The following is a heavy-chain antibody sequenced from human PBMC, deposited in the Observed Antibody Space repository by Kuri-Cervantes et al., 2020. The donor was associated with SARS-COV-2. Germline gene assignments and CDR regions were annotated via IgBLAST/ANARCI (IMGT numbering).Heavy chain of an antibody. CDR2: ISSSSSYI. D-gene: IGHD3-22*01. CDR3: ARDRYVFYYYDNSGYYYYYMDV. Sequence: ETLSLTCAASGFTFSSYSMNWVRQAPGKGLEWVSSISSSSSYIYYADSVKGRFTISRDNAKNSLYLQMNSLRAEDTAVYYCARDRYVFYYYDNSGYYYYYMDVWGKGTTVTVSS. V-gene: IGHV3-21*01. CDR1: GFTFSSYS. J-gene: IGHJ6*03.